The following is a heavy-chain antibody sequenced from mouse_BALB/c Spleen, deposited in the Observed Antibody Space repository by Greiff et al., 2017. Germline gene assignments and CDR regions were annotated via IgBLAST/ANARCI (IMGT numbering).Heavy chain of an antibody. CDR1: GYTFTSYW. Sequence: QVQLQQPGAELVKPGASVKLSCKASGYTFTSYWMHWVKQRPGQGLEWIGEINPSNGRTNYNEKFKSKATLTVDKSSSTAYMQLSSLTSEDSAVYYCARGTTVGFDYLGQGTTLTVSS. CDR3: ARGTTVGFDY. CDR2: INPSNGRT. D-gene: IGHD1-1*01. V-gene: IGHV1S81*02. J-gene: IGHJ2*01.